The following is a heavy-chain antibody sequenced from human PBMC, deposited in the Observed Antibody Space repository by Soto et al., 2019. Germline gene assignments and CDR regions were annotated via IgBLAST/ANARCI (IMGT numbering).Heavy chain of an antibody. CDR1: GFTFTSSA. CDR3: ARDPPPPDY. V-gene: IGHV1-18*01. J-gene: IGHJ4*02. CDR2: ISAYNGNT. Sequence: ASVKVSCKASGFTFTSSAMQWVRQARGQRLEWIGWISAYNGNTNYAQKLQGRVTMTTDTSTSTAYMELRSLRSDDTAVYYCARDPPPPDYWGQGTLVTVS.